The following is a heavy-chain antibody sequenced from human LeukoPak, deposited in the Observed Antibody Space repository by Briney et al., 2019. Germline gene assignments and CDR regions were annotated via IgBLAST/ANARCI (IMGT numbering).Heavy chain of an antibody. Sequence: GGSLRLSCAASGFTFSSYAMNWVRQAPQKGLEWVSSISSRSSYIYYADSMKGRYTISRDNAKKSLYLQMSSLRAEDTAVYYCARDAPPGLELDYWGQGTLVIVSS. J-gene: IGHJ4*02. CDR3: ARDAPPGLELDY. D-gene: IGHD1-1*01. V-gene: IGHV3-21*01. CDR1: GFTFSSYA. CDR2: ISSRSSYI.